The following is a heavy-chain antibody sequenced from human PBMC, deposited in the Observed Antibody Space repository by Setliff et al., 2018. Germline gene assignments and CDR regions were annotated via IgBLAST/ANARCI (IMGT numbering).Heavy chain of an antibody. D-gene: IGHD6-19*01. CDR3: ARHGAVAGAYYFDF. Sequence: PSETLSLTCAVYGGSFSGYYWSWIRQPPGKGLEWIGEINHSGSTNYNPSLKSRVTISGDTSKNQFSLKLTAVTAADTAIYYCARHGAVAGAYYFDFWGQGTLVTVSS. CDR2: INHSGST. J-gene: IGHJ4*02. V-gene: IGHV4-34*01. CDR1: GGSFSGYY.